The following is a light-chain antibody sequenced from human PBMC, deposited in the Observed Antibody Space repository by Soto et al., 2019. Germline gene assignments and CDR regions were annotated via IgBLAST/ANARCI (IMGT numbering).Light chain of an antibody. CDR1: QSLLHSNGHNY. V-gene: IGKV2-28*01. CDR2: LGS. J-gene: IGKJ3*01. Sequence: DIVMTQSPLSLPVTPGEPASISCRSSQSLLHSNGHNYLDWYVQKPGQSPQLLIYLGSNRASGVPDRFSGSGSGTEFTLKISRVEAEDVGVYYCMQGLQSFTFGPGTKVDIK. CDR3: MQGLQSFT.